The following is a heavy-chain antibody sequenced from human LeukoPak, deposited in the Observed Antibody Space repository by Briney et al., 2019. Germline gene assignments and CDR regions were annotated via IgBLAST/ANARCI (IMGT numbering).Heavy chain of an antibody. D-gene: IGHD3-16*01. J-gene: IGHJ4*02. V-gene: IGHV3-23*01. Sequence: QAGGSLRLSCAASGFTFSSYAMSWVRQAPGKGLEWVSAISGSGGSTYYADSVKGRFTISRDNAKNSLYLQMNSLRAEDTAVYYCARVSEITFGGVIYFDYWGQGTLVTVSS. CDR3: ARVSEITFGGVIYFDY. CDR2: ISGSGGST. CDR1: GFTFSSYA.